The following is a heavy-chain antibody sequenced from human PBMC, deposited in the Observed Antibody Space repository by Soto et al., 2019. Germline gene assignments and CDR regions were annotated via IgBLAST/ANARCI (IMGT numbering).Heavy chain of an antibody. CDR3: AKDSNKYSSSLRGRYFDY. V-gene: IGHV3-23*01. CDR2: ISGGGSNT. J-gene: IGHJ4*02. D-gene: IGHD4-4*01. CDR1: GFPFSSYV. Sequence: PXGSLVLSCAASGFPFSSYVMSWVRQAPGKGLEWVSGISGGGSNTFYADYVKGRFTISRDNSKNTLLLQMNSLGAEDTAVYYCAKDSNKYSSSLRGRYFDYWGQGIGVTV.